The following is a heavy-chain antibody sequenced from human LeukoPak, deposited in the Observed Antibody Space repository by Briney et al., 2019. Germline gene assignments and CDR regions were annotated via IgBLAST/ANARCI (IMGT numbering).Heavy chain of an antibody. CDR2: ISGSGSST. V-gene: IGHV3-23*01. CDR3: AKRDSSNMAYFDP. D-gene: IGHD6-13*01. CDR1: GFTFSSSG. Sequence: PGGSLRLSCAASGFTFSSSGMSWVRQAPGKGLEWVSTISGSGSSTYYVDSVKGRFTISRDNSKNTLYLQMNSLRAEDTAIYYCAKRDSSNMAYFDPWGQGTLVTVSS. J-gene: IGHJ5*02.